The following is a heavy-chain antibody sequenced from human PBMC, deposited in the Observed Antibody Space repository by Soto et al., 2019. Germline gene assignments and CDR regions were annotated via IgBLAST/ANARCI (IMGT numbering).Heavy chain of an antibody. CDR3: ARAQSIAARSINYYYMDV. Sequence: QVQLQESGPGLVKPSETLSLTCTVSGGSISSYYWSWIRQPPGKGLEWIGYIYYSGSTNYNPSLKSRVTISVDTSKNQFSLKLSSVTAADTAVYYCARAQSIAARSINYYYMDVWGKGTTVTVSS. CDR2: IYYSGST. J-gene: IGHJ6*03. V-gene: IGHV4-59*01. CDR1: GGSISSYY. D-gene: IGHD6-6*01.